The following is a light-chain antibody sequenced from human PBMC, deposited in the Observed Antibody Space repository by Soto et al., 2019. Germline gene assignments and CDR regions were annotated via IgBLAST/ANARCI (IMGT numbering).Light chain of an antibody. CDR2: KAS. CDR1: QSISSW. V-gene: IGKV1-5*03. Sequence: DIQMTQSPSTLSASVGDRVTITCRASQSISSWLAWYQQKPGKAPKLLIYKASSLESGVPSRFSGSGSGTEFPLTISSLQPDDFATYYCQQYNSYSYTFGQGTTLEIK. CDR3: QQYNSYSYT. J-gene: IGKJ2*01.